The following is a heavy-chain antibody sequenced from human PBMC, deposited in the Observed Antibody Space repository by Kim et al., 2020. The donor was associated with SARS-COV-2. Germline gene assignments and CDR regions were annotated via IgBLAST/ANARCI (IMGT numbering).Heavy chain of an antibody. CDR3: TTGHSSSWYGGFDP. Sequence: GGSLRLSCAASGFTFSNAWMSWVRQAPGKGLEWVGRIKSKTDGGTTDYAAPVKGRFTISRDDSKNTLYLQMNSLKTEDTAVYYCTTGHSSSWYGGFDPWGQGTLVTVSS. J-gene: IGHJ5*02. D-gene: IGHD6-13*01. CDR1: GFTFSNAW. V-gene: IGHV3-15*01. CDR2: IKSKTDGGTT.